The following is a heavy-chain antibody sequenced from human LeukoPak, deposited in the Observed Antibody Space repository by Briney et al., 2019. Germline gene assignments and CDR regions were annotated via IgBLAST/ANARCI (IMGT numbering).Heavy chain of an antibody. CDR2: IKQDGSEK. CDR1: GFTFSSYW. J-gene: IGHJ4*02. D-gene: IGHD6-19*01. V-gene: IGHV3-7*01. CDR3: ARDRGEYIAVAGNFDY. Sequence: PGGSLRLSCAASGFTFSSYWMSWVRQAPGKGLEWVASIKQDGSEKYYEDSVKGRFTISRDNAKNSLYLQMNSLRAVDSAVYYCARDRGEYIAVAGNFDYWGQGTLVTVSS.